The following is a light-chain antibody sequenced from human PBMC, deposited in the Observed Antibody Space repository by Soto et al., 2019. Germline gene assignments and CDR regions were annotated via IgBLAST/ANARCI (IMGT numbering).Light chain of an antibody. V-gene: IGLV6-57*02. J-gene: IGLJ2*01. Sequence: NFMLTQPHSVSDSPGKTVTISCTGSSGSIASHYVQWFQQRPGSAPTTVIYDDNQRPSGVPDRFSGSIDTSSNSASLTISGLKTEDEADYYCQSYDSNNQGVFGGGTKLTVL. CDR3: QSYDSNNQGV. CDR2: DDN. CDR1: SGSIASHY.